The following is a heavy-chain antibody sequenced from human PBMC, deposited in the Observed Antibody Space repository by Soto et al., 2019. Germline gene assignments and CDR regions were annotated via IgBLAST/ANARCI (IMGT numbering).Heavy chain of an antibody. V-gene: IGHV3-21*01. CDR1: GFTFSSYS. CDR3: ARESSSGWYGSRYYYYGMDV. Sequence: GGSLRLSCAASGFTFSSYSMNWVRQAPGKGLEWVSSISSSSYIYYADSVKGRFTISRDNAKNSLYLQMNSLRAEDTAVYYCARESSSGWYGSRYYYYGMDVWGQGTTVTVSS. CDR2: ISSSSYI. J-gene: IGHJ6*02. D-gene: IGHD6-19*01.